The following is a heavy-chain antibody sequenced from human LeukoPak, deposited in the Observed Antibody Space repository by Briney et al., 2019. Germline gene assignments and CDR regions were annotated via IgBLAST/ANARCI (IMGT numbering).Heavy chain of an antibody. J-gene: IGHJ4*02. CDR1: GFTFDDYA. CDR3: AKDITRGVGGTIGPSDY. V-gene: IGHV3-9*01. D-gene: IGHD3-10*01. Sequence: GGSLRLSCAASGFTFDDYAMHWVRQAPGKGLEWVSGISWNSGSIGYAVSVKGRFTISRDNAKNSLYLQMNSLRAEDTALYYCAKDITRGVGGTIGPSDYWGQGTLVTVSS. CDR2: ISWNSGSI.